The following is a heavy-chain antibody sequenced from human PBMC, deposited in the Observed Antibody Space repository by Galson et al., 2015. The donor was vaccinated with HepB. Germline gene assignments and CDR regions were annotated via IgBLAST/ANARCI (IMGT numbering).Heavy chain of an antibody. Sequence: SLRLSCAASGFTFSSYGMHWVRQAPGKGLEWVAVISYDGSNKYYADSVKGRFTISRDNSKNTLYLQMNSLRAEDTAVYYCAKDGGYYDSSGYYYGLLLTFDYWGQGTLVTVSS. CDR3: AKDGGYYDSSGYYYGLLLTFDY. CDR1: GFTFSSYG. D-gene: IGHD3-22*01. CDR2: ISYDGSNK. V-gene: IGHV3-30*18. J-gene: IGHJ4*02.